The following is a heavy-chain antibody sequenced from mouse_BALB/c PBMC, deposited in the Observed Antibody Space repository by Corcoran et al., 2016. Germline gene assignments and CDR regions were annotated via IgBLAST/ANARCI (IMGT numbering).Heavy chain of an antibody. D-gene: IGHD1-1*01. V-gene: IGHV1-9*01. J-gene: IGHJ4*01. CDR3: ARRDYYYGSRDYAMDY. CDR1: GYTFSSYW. CDR2: ILPGSGST. Sequence: QVQLQQSRAELMKPGASVKISCKATGYTFSSYWIEWVKQRPGHGLEWIGEILPGSGSTNYNEKFKGKATFTADTSSNTAYMQLSSLTSEDSAVYYCARRDYYYGSRDYAMDYWGQGTSVTVSS.